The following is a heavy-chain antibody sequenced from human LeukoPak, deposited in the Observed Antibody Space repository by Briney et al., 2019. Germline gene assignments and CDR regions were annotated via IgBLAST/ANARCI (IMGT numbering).Heavy chain of an antibody. V-gene: IGHV3-21*01. D-gene: IGHD6-13*01. J-gene: IGHJ4*02. CDR1: GFTFSSYS. Sequence: PGGSLRLSCAASGFTFSSYSMNWVRQAPGKGLEWVSSISSSSSYIYYAGSVKGRFTISRDNAKNSLYLQMNSLRAEDTAVYYCARGRPLAAADGGQPPDYWGQGTLVTVSS. CDR2: ISSSSSYI. CDR3: ARGRPLAAADGGQPPDY.